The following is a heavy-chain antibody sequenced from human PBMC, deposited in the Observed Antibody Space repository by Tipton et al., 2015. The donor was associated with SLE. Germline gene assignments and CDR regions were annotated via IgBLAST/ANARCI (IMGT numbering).Heavy chain of an antibody. CDR3: ASIAAAGKWYFDL. CDR2: FYYSGST. J-gene: IGHJ2*01. Sequence: LRLSCTVSGGSISSYYWSWIRQPPGKGLEWIGYFYYSGSTNYNPSLKSRVTISVDTSKNQFSLKLSSVTAADTAVYYCASIAAAGKWYFDLWGRGTLVTVSS. V-gene: IGHV4-59*01. D-gene: IGHD6-13*01. CDR1: GGSISSYY.